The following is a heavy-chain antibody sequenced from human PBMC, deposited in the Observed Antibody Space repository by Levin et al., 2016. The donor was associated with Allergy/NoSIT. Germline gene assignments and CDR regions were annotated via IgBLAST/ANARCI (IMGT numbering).Heavy chain of an antibody. CDR2: INAGSGNT. J-gene: IGHJ5*01. D-gene: IGHD2-2*01. CDR3: ARGRNSFWFDY. Sequence: WVRQAPGQRLEWMGWINAGSGNTRVSHKFQGRVAVTRDTSASTAYMELTSLTSEDTAVYYCARGRNSFWFDYWGQGTLVTVSS. V-gene: IGHV1-3*01.